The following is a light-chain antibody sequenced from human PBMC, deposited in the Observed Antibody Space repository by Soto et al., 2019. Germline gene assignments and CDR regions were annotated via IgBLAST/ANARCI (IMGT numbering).Light chain of an antibody. CDR2: GAL. Sequence: EIVLTQSPGTLSLSPGETATLSCRASQSIASNYLAWYQQKPGRSPRLLIYGALNRATGIADRFSGSGSGTDFTLTISRLKHEDSAVYYCQQSGGSPYTFGQGTKLETK. CDR3: QQSGGSPYT. V-gene: IGKV3-20*01. CDR1: QSIASNY. J-gene: IGKJ2*01.